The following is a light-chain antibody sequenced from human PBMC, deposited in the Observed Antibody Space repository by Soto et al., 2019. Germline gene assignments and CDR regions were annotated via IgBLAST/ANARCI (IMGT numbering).Light chain of an antibody. Sequence: QSVLTQPPSVSEAPRQRVTISCSGSSSNIGNNAVNWYQQFPGKAPKLLIYYDDLLPSGVSDRFSGSKSGTSASLDISGLQYEDEADYYCAAWDDSLNGWVLGGGTKLTVL. CDR1: SSNIGNNA. CDR2: YDD. V-gene: IGLV1-36*01. CDR3: AAWDDSLNGWV. J-gene: IGLJ3*02.